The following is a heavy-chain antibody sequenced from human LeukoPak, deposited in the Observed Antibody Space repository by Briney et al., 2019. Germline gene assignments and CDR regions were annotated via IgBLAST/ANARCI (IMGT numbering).Heavy chain of an antibody. Sequence: ASVKVSCKASGYTFTRYYIHWVRQAPGQGLEWMGIINPSGGSTTYAQKLQGRLSMTSDTSTSTVYMQVSSLRSEDTAVYYCARGGYCSGTNCLPDYWGQGTLVTVSS. CDR1: GYTFTRYY. V-gene: IGHV1-46*01. J-gene: IGHJ4*02. D-gene: IGHD2-2*01. CDR3: ARGGYCSGTNCLPDY. CDR2: INPSGGST.